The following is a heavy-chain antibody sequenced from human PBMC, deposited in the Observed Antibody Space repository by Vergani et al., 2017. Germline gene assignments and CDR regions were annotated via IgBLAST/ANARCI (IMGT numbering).Heavy chain of an antibody. CDR1: GDSITSGNYF. V-gene: IGHV4-30-4*08. CDR2: IYNRVTT. J-gene: IGHJ4*02. Sequence: QVQLLESGPGLVKPSQTLSLTCSVSGDSITSGNYFWSWIRQSPEKGLEWIGYIYNRVTTYYNPSLKSRVTISEDTSKNQFSLTLVSVTATDTAIYYCAKVSRRGSIPDWGQGTLVTVSS. D-gene: IGHD2-21*01. CDR3: AKVSRRGSIPD.